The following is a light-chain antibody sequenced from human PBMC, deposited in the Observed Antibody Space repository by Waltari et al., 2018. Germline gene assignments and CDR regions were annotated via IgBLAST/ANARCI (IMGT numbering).Light chain of an antibody. V-gene: IGLV1-36*01. Sequence: QSVLTQPPSVSGAPRERVTISCSGSSSNIGTNVLNCYQQLPGKAPKLLIYYDDLAPSGVFDRFSGSKSGTSAYRAITGLQSDDEADYYCAAWDDSLNGQVFGTGTKVTVL. CDR2: YDD. CDR3: AAWDDSLNGQV. J-gene: IGLJ1*01. CDR1: SSNIGTNV.